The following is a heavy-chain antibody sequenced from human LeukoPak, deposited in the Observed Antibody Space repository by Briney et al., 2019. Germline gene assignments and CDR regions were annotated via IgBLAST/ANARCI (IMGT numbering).Heavy chain of an antibody. CDR3: ASSYYGSGSYSYFDY. CDR1: GFTFSDYY. D-gene: IGHD3-10*01. Sequence: GGSLRLSCAASGFTFSDYYMSWIRQAPGKGLEWVSYISSSGSTIYYADSVKGRFTISRDNAKNSLYLQMNSLRAEDTAVYYCASSYYGSGSYSYFDYWGQGTLVTVSS. J-gene: IGHJ4*02. V-gene: IGHV3-11*01. CDR2: ISSSGSTI.